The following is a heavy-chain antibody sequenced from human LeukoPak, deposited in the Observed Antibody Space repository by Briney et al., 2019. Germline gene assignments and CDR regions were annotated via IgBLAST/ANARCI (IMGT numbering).Heavy chain of an antibody. Sequence: GASVTVSCKASGGTFSSYAISWVRQAPGQGLEWMGGITPIFGTANYAQKFQGRVTITADESTSTAYMELSSLRSEDTAVYYCARYSINYYDSSGYYYDEAFDIWGQGTMVTVSS. J-gene: IGHJ3*02. CDR3: ARYSINYYDSSGYYYDEAFDI. V-gene: IGHV1-69*13. D-gene: IGHD3-22*01. CDR1: GGTFSSYA. CDR2: ITPIFGTA.